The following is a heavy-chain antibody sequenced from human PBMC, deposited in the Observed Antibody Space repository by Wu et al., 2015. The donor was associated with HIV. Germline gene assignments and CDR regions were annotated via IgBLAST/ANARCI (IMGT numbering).Heavy chain of an antibody. CDR2: IVVGSGNT. CDR3: AAEIYDSSGYGAFDI. J-gene: IGHJ3*02. D-gene: IGHD3-22*01. Sequence: QMQLVQSGPEVKKPGTSVKVSCKASGLTFTSSAMQWVRQARGQRLEWIGWIVVGSGNTNYAQKFQERVTITRDMSTSTVYMELSSLRSEDTAVYYCAAEIYDSSGYGAFDIWGQGTMVTV. CDR1: GLTFTSSA. V-gene: IGHV1-58*02.